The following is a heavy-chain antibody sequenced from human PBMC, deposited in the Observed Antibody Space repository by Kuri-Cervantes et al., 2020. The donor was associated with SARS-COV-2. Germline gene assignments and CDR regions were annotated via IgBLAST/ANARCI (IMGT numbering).Heavy chain of an antibody. CDR3: ARTRIAAAGTDAFDI. Sequence: GGSLRLSCKASGYTFTSYYMHWVRQAPGQGPEWMGIVNPSGGSTSYAQKFQGRVTMTRDTSTSTVYMELSSLRSEDTAVYYCARTRIAAAGTDAFDIWGQGTMVTVSS. CDR2: VNPSGGST. CDR1: GYTFTSYY. D-gene: IGHD6-13*01. V-gene: IGHV1-46*01. J-gene: IGHJ3*02.